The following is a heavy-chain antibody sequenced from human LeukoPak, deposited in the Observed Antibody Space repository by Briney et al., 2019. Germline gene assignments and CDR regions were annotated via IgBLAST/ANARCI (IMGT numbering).Heavy chain of an antibody. CDR1: GGSISSSSYY. J-gene: IGHJ4*02. CDR2: IYYSGST. Sequence: SETLSLTCTVSGGSISSSSYYWVWIRQPPGKGLEWIGSIYYSGSTYYKPSLKSRVTISVDTSKSQFSLYMDSVTAADTAVYYCARDWNRYAYWGQGTLVTVSS. V-gene: IGHV4-39*07. D-gene: IGHD1-1*01. CDR3: ARDWNRYAY.